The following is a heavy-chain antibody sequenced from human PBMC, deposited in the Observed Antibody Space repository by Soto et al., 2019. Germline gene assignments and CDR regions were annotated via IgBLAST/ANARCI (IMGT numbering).Heavy chain of an antibody. D-gene: IGHD6-19*01. CDR3: ARSDSSGWYPLYYFDY. CDR2: INPNSGGT. Sequence: ASVKVSCKASGYTFTSYAMHWVRQAPGQRLEWMGWINPNSGGTNYAQKFQGWVTMTRDTSISTAYMELSRLRSDDTAVYYCARSDSSGWYPLYYFDYWGQGTLVTVS. J-gene: IGHJ4*02. CDR1: GYTFTSYA. V-gene: IGHV1-2*04.